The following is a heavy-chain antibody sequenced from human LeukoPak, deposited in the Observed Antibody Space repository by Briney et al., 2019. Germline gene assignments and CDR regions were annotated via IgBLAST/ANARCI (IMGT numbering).Heavy chain of an antibody. CDR1: GGSFSGYY. CDR2: INHSGST. V-gene: IGHV4-34*01. J-gene: IGHJ4*02. Sequence: SETLSLTCAVYGGSFSGYYWSWIRQPPGEGLEWIGEINHSGSTNYNPSLKSRVTISVDTSKNQFSLKLSSVTAADTAVYYCARSLYDINDYWGQGTLVTVSS. CDR3: ARSLYDINDY. D-gene: IGHD3-9*01.